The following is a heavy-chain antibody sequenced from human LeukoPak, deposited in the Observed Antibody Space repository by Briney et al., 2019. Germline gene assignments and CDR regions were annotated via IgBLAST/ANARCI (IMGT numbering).Heavy chain of an antibody. D-gene: IGHD1-26*01. V-gene: IGHV3-11*01. Sequence: GGSLRLSCAASGFTFSDYNMNWVRQAPGKGLEWVSYITNGGSTIHHADSVKGRFTIARGNAKKTLYLQMNSLRDEDTAVYYCARSIGLTRGGVDVWGPGTTVTVSS. CDR1: GFTFSDYN. J-gene: IGHJ6*02. CDR3: ARSIGLTRGGVDV. CDR2: ITNGGSTI.